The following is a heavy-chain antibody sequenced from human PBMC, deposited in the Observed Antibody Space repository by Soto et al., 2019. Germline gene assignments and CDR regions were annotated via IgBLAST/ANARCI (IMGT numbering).Heavy chain of an antibody. CDR2: ISAYNGNT. J-gene: IGHJ4*02. V-gene: IGHV1-18*01. Sequence: ASVKVSCKASGYTFTSYGISWVRQAPGQGLEWMGWISAYNGNTNYAQKLQGRVTMTTDTSTSTAYMELRSLRSDDTAVYYCARVPAVLRYFDWIVDYWGQGTLVTVFS. D-gene: IGHD3-9*01. CDR3: ARVPAVLRYFDWIVDY. CDR1: GYTFTSYG.